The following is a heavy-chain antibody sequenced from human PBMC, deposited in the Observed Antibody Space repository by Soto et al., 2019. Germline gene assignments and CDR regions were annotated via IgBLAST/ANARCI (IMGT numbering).Heavy chain of an antibody. V-gene: IGHV3-23*01. Sequence: EVQLLESGGGLVQPGGSLRLSCAASGFTFSHYAMSWVRQAPGKGLQWVSTIFGSGAPTHYADSVKGRFGISRDNSNNMLFLEMSSLKDEDTAVYYCTREASSWGFAFDLWGQGTRVAVSS. J-gene: IGHJ3*01. CDR1: GFTFSHYA. CDR2: IFGSGAPT. CDR3: TREASSWGFAFDL. D-gene: IGHD3-16*01.